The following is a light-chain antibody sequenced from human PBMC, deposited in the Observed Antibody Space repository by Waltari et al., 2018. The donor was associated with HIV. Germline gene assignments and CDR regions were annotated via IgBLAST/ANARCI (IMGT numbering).Light chain of an antibody. V-gene: IGLV1-51*01. CDR2: DND. CDR3: VTWDSSLSVGV. Sequence: QSALTQPPSVSAAPGQKVTIFCSGSNSKIGSSYISWYQKLPGTAPKLLIYDNDQRPSGIPDRFAGSKSGTSATLAITGLQTGDEADYYCVTWDSSLSVGVFGGGTKLTVL. CDR1: NSKIGSSY. J-gene: IGLJ2*01.